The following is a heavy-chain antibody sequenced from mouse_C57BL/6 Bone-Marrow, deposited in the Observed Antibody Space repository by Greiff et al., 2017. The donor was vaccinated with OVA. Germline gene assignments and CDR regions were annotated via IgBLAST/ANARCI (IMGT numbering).Heavy chain of an antibody. J-gene: IGHJ1*03. V-gene: IGHV1-81*01. CDR2: IYPRSGNT. CDR1: GYTFTSYG. Sequence: QVQLQQSGAELARPGASVKLSCKASGYTFTSYGISWVKQSPGQGLEWIGEIYPRSGNTYYNEKFKGKATLTADKSSSTAYMELRSLTSEDSAVYFCARGYYGSSYWDFDVWGTGTTVTVSS. CDR3: ARGYYGSSYWDFDV. D-gene: IGHD1-1*01.